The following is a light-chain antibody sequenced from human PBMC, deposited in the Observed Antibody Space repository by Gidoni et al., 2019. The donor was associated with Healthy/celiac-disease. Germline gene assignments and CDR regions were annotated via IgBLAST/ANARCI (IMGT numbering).Light chain of an antibody. CDR3: QQYNNWPPALFT. Sequence: EIVMTQSPATLSVSPGERATLPCRASQSVSRNLAWYQQKPGQAPRLLIYGASTRATGIPARFSGSGSGTEFTLTISSLQSEDFAVYDGQQYNNWPPALFTFGPGTKVDIK. CDR2: GAS. J-gene: IGKJ3*01. V-gene: IGKV3-15*01. CDR1: QSVSRN.